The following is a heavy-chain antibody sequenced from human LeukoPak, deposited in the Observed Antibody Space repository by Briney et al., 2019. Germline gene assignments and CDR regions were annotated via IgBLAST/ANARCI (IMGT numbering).Heavy chain of an antibody. CDR1: GGSISSVCYC. Sequence: SETLSLTCTVSGGSISSVCYCWSWIRQPAGRGLEWIGRIYTSGNTNYNPSLKSRAPITVATSKYQFSLKLSSVTAARAAVYYCARVRYIGGWYPPYYYYYMDVWGKGTTVTISS. CDR3: ARVRYIGGWYPPYYYYYMDV. D-gene: IGHD6-19*01. V-gene: IGHV4-61*02. CDR2: IYTSGNT. J-gene: IGHJ6*03.